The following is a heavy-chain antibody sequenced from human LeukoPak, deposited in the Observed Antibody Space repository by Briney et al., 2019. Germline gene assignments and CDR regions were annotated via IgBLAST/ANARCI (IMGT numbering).Heavy chain of an antibody. J-gene: IGHJ4*02. CDR3: ARRGTYYYDSSGYSPWHYFDY. CDR2: INPNSGGT. V-gene: IGHV1-2*02. D-gene: IGHD3-22*01. CDR1: GYTFIGYY. Sequence: ASVKVSCKASGYTFIGYYMYWVRQAPGQGLEWMGWINPNSGGTSYAQKFQGRVTMTRDMSTSTVYMELSSLRSEDTAVYYCARRGTYYYDSSGYSPWHYFDYWGQGTLVTVSS.